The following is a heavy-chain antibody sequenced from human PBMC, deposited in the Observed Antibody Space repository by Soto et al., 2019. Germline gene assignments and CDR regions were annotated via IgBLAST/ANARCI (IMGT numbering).Heavy chain of an antibody. J-gene: IGHJ5*02. V-gene: IGHV1-18*01. Sequence: QVQLVQTGAEVKKPGASVKVSCKASGYTFTNYDITWVRQAPGQGLEWMGWITAYYGNTDYAQKFQGRVTMTTDTSTSTAYMELRSLRSDDTAVYYCARVGPIPMGRARGGFDPWGQGTLVTVSS. CDR2: ITAYYGNT. CDR1: GYTFTNYD. D-gene: IGHD3-10*01. CDR3: ARVGPIPMGRARGGFDP.